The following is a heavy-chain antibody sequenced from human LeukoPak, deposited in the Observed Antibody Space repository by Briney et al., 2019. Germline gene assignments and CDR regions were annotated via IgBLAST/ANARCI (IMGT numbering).Heavy chain of an antibody. V-gene: IGHV4-39*01. CDR2: IYYSGST. CDR1: GGSISSSSYY. CDR3: ARHGYCSSTSCYVDSSSWYPY. J-gene: IGHJ4*02. D-gene: IGHD2-2*01. Sequence: PETLSLACTVSGGSISSSSYYWGWIRQPPGKGLEWIGSIYYSGSTYYNPSLKSRVTISVDTSKNQFTLKLSSVTAADTAVYYCARHGYCSSTSCYVDSSSWYPYWGQGTLVTVSS.